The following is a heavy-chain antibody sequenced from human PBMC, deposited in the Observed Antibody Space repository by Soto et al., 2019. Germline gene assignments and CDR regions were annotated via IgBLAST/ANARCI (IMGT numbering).Heavy chain of an antibody. Sequence: QVQLVQSGAEVKKPGSSVKVSCKASGGTFSSYAISLVRQAPGQGLEWMGWIIPIFGTATYEQQFQGRVTTTADESTIPAYMERSSLRSEYTAVYNCARVIMITLWGGIVTPNAFDIWGPGTMVPVSS. CDR3: ARVIMITLWGGIVTPNAFDI. CDR1: GGTFSSYA. CDR2: IIPIFGTA. D-gene: IGHD3-16*02. V-gene: IGHV1-69*01. J-gene: IGHJ3*02.